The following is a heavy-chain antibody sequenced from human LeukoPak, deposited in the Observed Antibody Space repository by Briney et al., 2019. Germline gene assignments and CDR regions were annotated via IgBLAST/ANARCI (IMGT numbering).Heavy chain of an antibody. D-gene: IGHD3-10*02. CDR2: ISGSAGST. CDR3: AKEMLRELLFGPRFSP. Sequence: GGSLRLSCAASGFAFSSYAMSWVRQSPGKGLEWVAGISGSAGSTNHADSVKGRFTISRDNSKNTLHLQMNSLRAEDTAVYYCAKEMLRELLFGPRFSPWGQGTLVTVSS. CDR1: GFAFSSYA. J-gene: IGHJ5*02. V-gene: IGHV3-23*01.